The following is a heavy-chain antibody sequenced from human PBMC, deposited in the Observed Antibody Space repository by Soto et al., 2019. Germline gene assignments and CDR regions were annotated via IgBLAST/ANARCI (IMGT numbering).Heavy chain of an antibody. Sequence: PGGSLRLSCAASGFTFSSYWMHWVRQAPGKGLVWVSRINSDGSSTSYADSVKGRFTISRDNAKNTLYLQMNSLRAEDTAVYYCARGTPIPYCSSTSCYTGGYYYYGMDVWGQGTTVTVSS. V-gene: IGHV3-74*01. CDR3: ARGTPIPYCSSTSCYTGGYYYYGMDV. CDR1: GFTFSSYW. CDR2: INSDGSST. J-gene: IGHJ6*02. D-gene: IGHD2-2*02.